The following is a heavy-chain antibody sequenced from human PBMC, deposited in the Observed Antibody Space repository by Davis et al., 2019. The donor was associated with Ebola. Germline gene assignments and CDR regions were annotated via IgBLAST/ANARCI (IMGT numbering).Heavy chain of an antibody. CDR2: IIPIFGTA. Sequence: AASVKVSCKASGGTFSSYAISWVRQAPGQGLEWMGGIIPIFGTANYAQKFQGRVTITADESTSTAYMELSSLRSEDTAVYYCAKAAPGPGYDDAFDIWGQGTMVTVSS. CDR1: GGTFSSYA. CDR3: AKAAPGPGYDDAFDI. V-gene: IGHV1-69*13. J-gene: IGHJ3*02. D-gene: IGHD5-12*01.